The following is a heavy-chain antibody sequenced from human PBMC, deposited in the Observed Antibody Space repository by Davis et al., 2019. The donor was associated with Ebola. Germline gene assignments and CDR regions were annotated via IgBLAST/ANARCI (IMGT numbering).Heavy chain of an antibody. CDR2: LGTSADT. CDR1: GFVFRNYV. Sequence: GESLKISCAASGFVFRNYVMSWVRQAPGKGLEWVSTLGTSADTYYADSVKGRFTISRDNSKNTLYLQMNGLRVEDTAIYYCAKVFWFGDLDYFYYYGMDVWGQGTTVTVSS. CDR3: AKVFWFGDLDYFYYYGMDV. J-gene: IGHJ6*02. D-gene: IGHD3-10*01. V-gene: IGHV3-23*01.